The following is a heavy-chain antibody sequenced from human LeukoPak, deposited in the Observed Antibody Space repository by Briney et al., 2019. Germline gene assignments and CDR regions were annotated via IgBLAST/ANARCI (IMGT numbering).Heavy chain of an antibody. CDR2: IKQDGSEK. V-gene: IGHV3-7*04. CDR3: ARGLSSPLYYFDY. Sequence: GGSLRLSCEASGFTFSTYWVTWVRQAPGKGLEWVANIKQDGSEKYYVDSVKGRFTISRDNAKNSLYLQMNSLRAEDTAVYYCARGLSSPLYYFDYWGQGTLVTVSS. CDR1: GFTFSTYW. J-gene: IGHJ4*02. D-gene: IGHD6-6*01.